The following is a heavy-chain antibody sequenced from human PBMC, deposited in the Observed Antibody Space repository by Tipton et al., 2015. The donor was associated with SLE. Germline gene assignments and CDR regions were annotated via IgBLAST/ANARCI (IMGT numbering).Heavy chain of an antibody. CDR2: IYPGDSDT. V-gene: IGHV5-51*01. CDR3: ARHETYGGNDAFDI. CDR1: GYSFTSYW. D-gene: IGHD4-23*01. Sequence: QSGPEVKKPGDSLKISCKGSGYSFTSYWIGWVRQMPGKGLEWIGAIYPGDSDTRYSPSFQSQVTLSADKSISTAYLRWSSLKASDTAMYYCARHETYGGNDAFDIWGQGTMVTVSS. J-gene: IGHJ3*02.